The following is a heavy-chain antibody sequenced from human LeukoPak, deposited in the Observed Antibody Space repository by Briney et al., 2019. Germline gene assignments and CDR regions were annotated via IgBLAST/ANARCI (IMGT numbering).Heavy chain of an antibody. CDR1: GFTVSDNY. CDR2: VYSGDNT. CDR3: ARDREPGTSASRFDY. V-gene: IGHV3-53*01. J-gene: IGHJ4*02. Sequence: LSGGSLRLSCAASGFTVSDNYMSWVRQAPGKGLEWVSVVYSGDNTYYADSVKGRFTISRDNSKNTLYLQMNSLRAEDTAAYYCARDREPGTSASRFDYWGQGTLVTVSS. D-gene: IGHD2-8*02.